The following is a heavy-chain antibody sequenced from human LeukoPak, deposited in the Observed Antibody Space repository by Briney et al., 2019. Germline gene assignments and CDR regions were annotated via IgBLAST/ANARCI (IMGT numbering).Heavy chain of an antibody. CDR2: ITGGSDYI. D-gene: IGHD3-10*01. CDR3: AKFKGHYGDSEYYFDY. V-gene: IGHV3-21*01. CDR1: GFTFSSYA. J-gene: IGHJ4*02. Sequence: GGSLRLSCAASGFTFSSYAMSWVRQAPGKGPEWVSCITGGSDYIFHADSVRGRFTISRDNAKNSLYLQMNSLRAEDTAVYYCAKFKGHYGDSEYYFDYWGQGTLVTVSS.